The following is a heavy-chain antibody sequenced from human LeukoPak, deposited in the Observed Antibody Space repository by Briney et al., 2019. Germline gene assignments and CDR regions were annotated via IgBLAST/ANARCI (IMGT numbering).Heavy chain of an antibody. V-gene: IGHV5-51*01. D-gene: IGHD2-8*01. CDR1: GYNFTGYW. Sequence: GESLKISCQGSGYNFTGYWIGWVRQMPGKGMEWMGIIYPGDSDARYNPSFQGQVTFSADKSINTAYLQWSSLEASDTVIYYCARQILLSCINRVCYSPYFDSWGQGTLVTVSP. CDR2: IYPGDSDA. CDR3: ARQILLSCINRVCYSPYFDS. J-gene: IGHJ4*02.